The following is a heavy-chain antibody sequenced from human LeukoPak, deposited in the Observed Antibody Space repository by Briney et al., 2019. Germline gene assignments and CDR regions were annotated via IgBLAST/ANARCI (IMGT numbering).Heavy chain of an antibody. CDR1: GFAFSRYW. CDR3: AKPPTGNVKFDS. D-gene: IGHD1-1*01. Sequence: GGSLRLSCAASGFAFSRYWMTWIRQAPGKGLEWVAYLKPDGSAAYYMDSVRGRFTISKDNAKNLLYLEMSSLRVEDTAIYYCAKPPTGNVKFDSWGQGTLVTVS. V-gene: IGHV3-7*03. J-gene: IGHJ4*02. CDR2: LKPDGSAA.